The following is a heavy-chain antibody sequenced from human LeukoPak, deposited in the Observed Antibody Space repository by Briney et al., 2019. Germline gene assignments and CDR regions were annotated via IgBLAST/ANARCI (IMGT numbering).Heavy chain of an antibody. CDR2: ISVEGSKR. CDR3: VVVPSPFCHFDL. V-gene: IGHV3-33*05. J-gene: IGHJ2*01. D-gene: IGHD2-2*01. CDR1: VFTSTHYV. Sequence: VSCLRLSRATSVFTSTHYVFHWVRPAPGTGVEGVAVISVEGSKRYYADSEKTRFTISRDDNKNTVFLQMSSLTVEHTAVCIVVVVPSPFCHFDLWGRGTLVTVSS.